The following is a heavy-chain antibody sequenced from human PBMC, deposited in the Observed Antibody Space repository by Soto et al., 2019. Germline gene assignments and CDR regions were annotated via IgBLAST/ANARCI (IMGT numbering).Heavy chain of an antibody. J-gene: IGHJ6*02. CDR2: IIPFFGSP. D-gene: IGHD2-2*01. CDR3: ARYCSSTTCRKYHYYGMDV. CDR1: GGTFGSYA. Sequence: SVKVSGKPSGGTFGSYAISWVRQAPGQGLEWMGGIIPFFGSPNYAQKFQGRVTITADESTSTAYMELTSLRSEDTAVYYCARYCSSTTCRKYHYYGMDVWGQGTTVTVSS. V-gene: IGHV1-69*13.